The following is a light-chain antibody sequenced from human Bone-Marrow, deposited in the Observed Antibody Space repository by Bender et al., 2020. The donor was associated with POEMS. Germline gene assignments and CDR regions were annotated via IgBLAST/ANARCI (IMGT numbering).Light chain of an antibody. J-gene: IGLJ2*01. CDR2: SSH. CDR1: SSNIGAHA. V-gene: IGLV1-44*01. Sequence: QSVLTQPPSASGTPGQRVTISCSGGSSNIGAHAVNWYQHLPGTAPKLLIYSSHRRPSEVPDRFSGSKSYMSASLAITGLQAEDEADYYCQSYDSTLSALFGGGTKLTVL. CDR3: QSYDSTLSAL.